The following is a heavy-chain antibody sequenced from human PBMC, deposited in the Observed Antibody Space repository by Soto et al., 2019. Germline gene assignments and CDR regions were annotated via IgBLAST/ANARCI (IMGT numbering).Heavy chain of an antibody. Sequence: PAQTLSLPCAISGDIVSFYAAAWNSIRQFPSRGLEWLGRTYYRSQWYNDYAVSVKSRITINPDTSKNQFSLQLNSVTPEDTAVYYCARVGLYSGYDFDYWGQGTLVTVSS. J-gene: IGHJ4*02. V-gene: IGHV6-1*01. CDR1: GDIVSFYAAA. CDR2: TYYRSQWYN. D-gene: IGHD5-12*01. CDR3: ARVGLYSGYDFDY.